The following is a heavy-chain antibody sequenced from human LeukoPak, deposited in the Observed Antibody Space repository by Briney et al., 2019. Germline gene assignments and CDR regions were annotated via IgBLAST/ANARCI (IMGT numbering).Heavy chain of an antibody. Sequence: PGRSLRLSCAASGFTFSSYGMHWVRQAPGKGLEWVAVISYDGSNKYYADSVKGRFTISRDNSKNTLYLQMNSLRAEDTAVYYCANIPAPAAMGYWGQGTLVTVSS. CDR1: GFTFSSYG. V-gene: IGHV3-30*18. CDR3: ANIPAPAAMGY. D-gene: IGHD2-2*01. CDR2: ISYDGSNK. J-gene: IGHJ4*02.